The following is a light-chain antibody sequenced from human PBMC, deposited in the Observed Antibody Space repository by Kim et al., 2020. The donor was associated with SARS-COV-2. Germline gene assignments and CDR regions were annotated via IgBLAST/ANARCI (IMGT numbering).Light chain of an antibody. J-gene: IGKJ2*03. CDR1: QTGLYKSNNKNY. Sequence: RATRNCQSSQTGLYKSNNKNYLAWYQQKPGPAPKLLIYWASIRESGVSDRFSGSGSETDFTLTISSLQAEDVAVYYCQQYYSTPPSFGQGTKLEI. CDR3: QQYYSTPPS. V-gene: IGKV4-1*01. CDR2: WAS.